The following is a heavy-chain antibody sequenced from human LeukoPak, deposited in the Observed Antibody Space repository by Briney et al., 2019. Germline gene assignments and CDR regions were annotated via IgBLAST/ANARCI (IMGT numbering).Heavy chain of an antibody. CDR2: IYTSGST. Sequence: SETLSLTCTVSGGSISSYYWSWIRQPAGKGLEWIGRIYTSGSTNYNPSLKSRVTMSVDTSKNQFSLKLSSVTAADTAVYYCARGLRRARNCSSTSCYLRGAFDIWGQGTMVTVSS. V-gene: IGHV4-4*07. CDR3: ARGLRRARNCSSTSCYLRGAFDI. CDR1: GGSISSYY. D-gene: IGHD2-2*01. J-gene: IGHJ3*02.